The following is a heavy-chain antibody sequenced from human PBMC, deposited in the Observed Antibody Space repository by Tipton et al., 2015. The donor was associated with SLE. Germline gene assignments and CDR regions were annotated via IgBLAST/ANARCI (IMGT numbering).Heavy chain of an antibody. CDR3: ASELGQWAFDI. CDR2: ISIRGETI. CDR1: GLPFSNYE. J-gene: IGHJ3*02. D-gene: IGHD6-19*01. V-gene: IGHV3-48*03. Sequence: AVSGLPFSNYEFNWVRQAPGKGLQWVSYISIRGETIYYADSVKGRFTLSRDNAKNSLYLQMNSLRADDTAVYYCASELGQWAFDIWGQGTMVTVSS.